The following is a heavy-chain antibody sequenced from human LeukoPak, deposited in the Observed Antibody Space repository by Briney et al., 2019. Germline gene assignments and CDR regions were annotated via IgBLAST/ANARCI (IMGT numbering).Heavy chain of an antibody. Sequence: PGGSLRLSYAVSGFTFSHAWMSWVRQGPGKGLEWGGRIKSKAVGGTIDYASPVKGRFTISRDDSKNTLYLQMNSLKTEDTAVYYCTTQWLLHNFGYWGQGTLVIVSS. CDR2: IKSKAVGGTI. J-gene: IGHJ4*02. D-gene: IGHD3-22*01. V-gene: IGHV3-15*01. CDR1: GFTFSHAW. CDR3: TTQWLLHNFGY.